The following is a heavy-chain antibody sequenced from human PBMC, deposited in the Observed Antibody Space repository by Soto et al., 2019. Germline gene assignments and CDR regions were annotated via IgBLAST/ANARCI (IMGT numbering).Heavy chain of an antibody. CDR3: PKVAPAAMGYCSGGGCYYLDY. CDR1: GFIFSNYA. D-gene: IGHD2-15*01. CDR2: ISGSGAST. Sequence: EVQLLESGGGLVQPGGSLRLSCAASGFIFSNYAMNWVRQAPGRGLEWVSTISGSGASTYYADSVKGRFTISRDNSKNTLYLQMNSLRAEDTAVYYCPKVAPAAMGYCSGGGCYYLDYWGKGTLVTVSS. V-gene: IGHV3-23*01. J-gene: IGHJ4*02.